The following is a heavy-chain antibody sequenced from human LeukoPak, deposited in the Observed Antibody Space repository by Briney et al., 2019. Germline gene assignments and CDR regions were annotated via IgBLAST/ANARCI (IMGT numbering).Heavy chain of an antibody. CDR1: GFTFSSYA. J-gene: IGHJ5*02. V-gene: IGHV3-23*01. Sequence: PGGSLRLSCAASGFTFSSYAMSWVRQAPGKGLEWVSAISGSGGSTYYADSVKGRFTISRDNSKNTLNLQMNSLRAEDTAVCYCAKDLRSSGWYDWFDPWGQGTLVTVSS. CDR3: AKDLRSSGWYDWFDP. D-gene: IGHD6-19*01. CDR2: ISGSGGST.